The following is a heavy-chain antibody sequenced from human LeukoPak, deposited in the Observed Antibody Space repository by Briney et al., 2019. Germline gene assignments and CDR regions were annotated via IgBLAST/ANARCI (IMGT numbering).Heavy chain of an antibody. CDR3: ARDRTGTTDAFDF. V-gene: IGHV4-59*01. CDR2: IYYSGST. Sequence: SETLSLTCTVSGGSISSYYWSWIRQPPGKGLEWIGYIYYSGSTNYNPSLKSRVTISVDTSKNQFSLKLSSVTAADTAVYYCARDRTGTTDAFDFWGQGTMVTVSS. CDR1: GGSISSYY. J-gene: IGHJ3*01. D-gene: IGHD4-11*01.